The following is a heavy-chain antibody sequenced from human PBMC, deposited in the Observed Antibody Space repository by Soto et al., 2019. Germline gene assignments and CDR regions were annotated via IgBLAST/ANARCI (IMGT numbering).Heavy chain of an antibody. Sequence: SPVKGSCKASGYSFTSYDINWGRQATGQGKEWRGWMNPNSGNTGYAQKFQGRVTMTRNTSISTAYMELSSLRSEDTAVYYCARVFRAGYYDFWSGYYAFPFDYWGQGTLVTVSS. D-gene: IGHD3-3*01. CDR3: ARVFRAGYYDFWSGYYAFPFDY. V-gene: IGHV1-8*01. CDR1: GYSFTSYD. J-gene: IGHJ4*02. CDR2: MNPNSGNT.